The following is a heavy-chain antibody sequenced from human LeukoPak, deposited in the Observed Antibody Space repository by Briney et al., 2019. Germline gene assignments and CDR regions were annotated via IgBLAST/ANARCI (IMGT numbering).Heavy chain of an antibody. CDR1: GFTFDDYG. CDR2: INWNGGST. Sequence: GGSLRLSCAASGFTFDDYGMSWVRQAPGKGLEWVSGINWNGGSTGYADSVKGRFTISRDNAKNSLYLQMNSLRAEDTALYYCARVGLRFLEWLPYYFDYWGQGTLVTDSS. J-gene: IGHJ4*02. V-gene: IGHV3-20*04. CDR3: ARVGLRFLEWLPYYFDY. D-gene: IGHD3-3*01.